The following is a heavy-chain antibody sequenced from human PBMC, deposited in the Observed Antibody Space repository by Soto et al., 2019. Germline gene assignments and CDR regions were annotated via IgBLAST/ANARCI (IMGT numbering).Heavy chain of an antibody. CDR2: TYYRSKWYN. Sequence: PSQTLSLTCAISGDSVSSNSAAWNWIRQSPSRGLEWLGRTYYRSKWYNDYAVSVKSRITINPDTSKNQFSLQLNSVTPEDTAVYYCARVASAGVYRYCNHGVCYNGMDVCGQGPTVTVYS. D-gene: IGHD2-8*01. CDR3: ARVASAGVYRYCNHGVCYNGMDV. V-gene: IGHV6-1*01. J-gene: IGHJ6*02. CDR1: GDSVSSNSAA.